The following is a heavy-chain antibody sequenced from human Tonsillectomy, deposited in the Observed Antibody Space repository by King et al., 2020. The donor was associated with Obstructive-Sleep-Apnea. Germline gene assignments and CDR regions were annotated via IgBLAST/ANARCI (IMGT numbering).Heavy chain of an antibody. J-gene: IGHJ4*02. V-gene: IGHV4-38-2*02. D-gene: IGHD3-9*01. CDR1: GYSISSGYY. Sequence: HVQLQESGPGLVKPSETLSLTCTVSGYSISSGYYWGWIRQPPGKGLEWIGSIYPSGGTYYNPSLQGRVTLSVDTSQNPFSLNLSSVTAADPAVYYCARNIRYCDWSRGPDDCWGQGTLVTVSS. CDR2: IYPSGGT. CDR3: ARNIRYCDWSRGPDDC.